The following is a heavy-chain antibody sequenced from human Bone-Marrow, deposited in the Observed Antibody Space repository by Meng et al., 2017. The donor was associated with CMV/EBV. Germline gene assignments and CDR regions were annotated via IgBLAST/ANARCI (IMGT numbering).Heavy chain of an antibody. CDR2: INPSGGTT. Sequence: ASVKVSCKASGYTFTGYYMHWVRQAPGQGLEWMGIINPSGGTTKYAQKFQGRVTMTRDTSTRTVYMNLSSLRSEDTAVYFCARPVVYCGGDCFGYWGQGTLVTVSS. CDR3: ARPVVYCGGDCFGY. V-gene: IGHV1-46*01. J-gene: IGHJ4*02. CDR1: GYTFTGYY. D-gene: IGHD2-21*01.